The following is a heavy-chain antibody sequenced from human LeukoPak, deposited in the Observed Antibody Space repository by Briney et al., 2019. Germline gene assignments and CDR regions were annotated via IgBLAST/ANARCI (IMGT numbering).Heavy chain of an antibody. Sequence: ASVKVSCKASGYTFTSYGISWVRQAPGQGLEWMGWISAYNGNTNYAQKLQGRVTMTTDTSTSTAYMELRSLRSDDTAVYYCAREVVVAATPRYYYYYYMTSGAKGPRSPSP. V-gene: IGHV1-18*01. CDR2: ISAYNGNT. CDR1: GYTFTSYG. D-gene: IGHD2-15*01. CDR3: AREVVVAATPRYYYYYYMTS. J-gene: IGHJ6*03.